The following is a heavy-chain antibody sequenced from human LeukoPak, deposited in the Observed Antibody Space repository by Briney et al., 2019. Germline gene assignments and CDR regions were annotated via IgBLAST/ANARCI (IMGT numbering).Heavy chain of an antibody. J-gene: IGHJ4*02. CDR2: IYPGDSDT. D-gene: IGHD3-22*01. Sequence: GESLQISCKASGYSFSTYYIAWVRQMPGKGLEWMAIIYPGDSDTNYSPSFQGQVTISADKSINTAYLQWSSLKASDTAMYFCARGRAYSSESFYFDSWGQGSLVTVSS. CDR3: ARGRAYSSESFYFDS. CDR1: GYSFSTYY. V-gene: IGHV5-51*01.